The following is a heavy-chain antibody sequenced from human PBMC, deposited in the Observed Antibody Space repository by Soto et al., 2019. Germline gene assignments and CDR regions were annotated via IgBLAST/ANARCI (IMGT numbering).Heavy chain of an antibody. Sequence: SGTLCLTCTFSGGSISSGGYYWSWIRQPPGKGLEWIGYIYYSGSTYYNPSLKSRVTISVDTSKNQFSLKLSSVTAADTAVYYCARVPSTVTTIWFDPWGQGTLVTVSS. V-gene: IGHV4-31*03. CDR2: IYYSGST. CDR3: ARVPSTVTTIWFDP. J-gene: IGHJ5*02. CDR1: GGSISSGGYY. D-gene: IGHD4-17*01.